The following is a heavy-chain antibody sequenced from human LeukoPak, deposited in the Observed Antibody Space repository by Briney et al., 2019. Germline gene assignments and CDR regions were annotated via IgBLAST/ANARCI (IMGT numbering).Heavy chain of an antibody. J-gene: IGHJ4*02. CDR3: AREIAGDRPFDS. V-gene: IGHV3-74*01. CDR1: GFTFSSYW. D-gene: IGHD2-21*01. CDR2: INSDGNIT. Sequence: GGSLRLSCAASGFTFSSYWMHWVRQAPGKGLVWASRINSDGNITNYADSVKGRFTISRDNAKSALYLQMNSLGAEDTAVYYCAREIAGDRPFDSWGQGTLVTVSS.